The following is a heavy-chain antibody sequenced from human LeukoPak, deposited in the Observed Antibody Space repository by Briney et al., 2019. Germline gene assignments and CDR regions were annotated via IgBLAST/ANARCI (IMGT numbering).Heavy chain of an antibody. CDR2: ISYDGSNK. Sequence: GGSLRLSCAASGFTFSSYGMHWVRQAPGKGLEWVAVISYDGSNKYYADSVKGRFTISRDNSKNTLYLQMSSLRAEDTAVYYCAKDTVGAFDIWGQGTMVTVSS. V-gene: IGHV3-30*18. J-gene: IGHJ3*02. CDR1: GFTFSSYG. D-gene: IGHD4-23*01. CDR3: AKDTVGAFDI.